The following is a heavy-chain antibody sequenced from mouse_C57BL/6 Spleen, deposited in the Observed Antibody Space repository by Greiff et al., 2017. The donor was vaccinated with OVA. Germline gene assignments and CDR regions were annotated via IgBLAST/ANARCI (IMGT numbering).Heavy chain of an antibody. V-gene: IGHV1-22*01. Sequence: VQLQQSGPELVKPGASVKMSCKASGYTFTDYNMHWVKQSHGKSLEWIGYINPKNGGTSYNQKFKGKATLTVNKSSSTAYMELRSLTSEDSAVYDCAIRHGSGHWYFDVWGTGTTVTVST. CDR1: GYTFTDYN. CDR2: INPKNGGT. CDR3: AIRHGSGHWYFDV. J-gene: IGHJ1*03. D-gene: IGHD1-1*01.